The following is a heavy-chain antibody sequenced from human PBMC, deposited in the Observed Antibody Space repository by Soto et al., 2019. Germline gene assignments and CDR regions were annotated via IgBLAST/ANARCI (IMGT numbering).Heavy chain of an antibody. D-gene: IGHD6-13*01. V-gene: IGHV3-30-3*01. CDR1: GFTFTNYA. Sequence: PGGSLRLSCAASGFTFTNYALHWVRQAPGKGLEWVAIISHDGNTKYYGDSVKVRFTISRDNSRGTLYLHMSKLRPEDTAVYYCARDVPYSRFPIGAFGIWGQGTMVTVSS. CDR3: ARDVPYSRFPIGAFGI. CDR2: ISHDGNTK. J-gene: IGHJ3*02.